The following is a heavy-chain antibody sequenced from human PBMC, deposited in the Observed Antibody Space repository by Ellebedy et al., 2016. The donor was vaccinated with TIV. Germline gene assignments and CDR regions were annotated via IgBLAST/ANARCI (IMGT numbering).Heavy chain of an antibody. D-gene: IGHD3-16*01. Sequence: GGSLRLSCAVSGFAVSSNYMSRVRQAPGKGLEWVSIIYSAGPTYYADSVKGRFTISRDNSKNTLFLQMNSLRTEDTAVYYCARVDLGLAFDYWGRGTLVTVSS. CDR3: ARVDLGLAFDY. J-gene: IGHJ4*02. CDR2: IYSAGPT. CDR1: GFAVSSNY. V-gene: IGHV3-53*01.